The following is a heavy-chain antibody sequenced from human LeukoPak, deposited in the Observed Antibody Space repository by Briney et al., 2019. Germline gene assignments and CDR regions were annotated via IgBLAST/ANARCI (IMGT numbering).Heavy chain of an antibody. J-gene: IGHJ4*02. V-gene: IGHV4-39*01. CDR1: GGSISSGIYY. Sequence: SETLPLTCTVSGGSISSGIYYWGWIRQPPGKGLDWIGSIHYTGSTYYNPPLKSRVTISVDTSKNQFSLKLSSVTAADTAVYYRARVSAIQLWSPTTTLDCWGQGTLVTVSS. CDR3: ARVSAIQLWSPTTTLDC. CDR2: IHYTGST. D-gene: IGHD5-18*01.